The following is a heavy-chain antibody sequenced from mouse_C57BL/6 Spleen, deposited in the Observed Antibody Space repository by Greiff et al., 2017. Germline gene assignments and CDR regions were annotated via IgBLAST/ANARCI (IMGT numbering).Heavy chain of an antibody. CDR1: GFTFSDYG. V-gene: IGHV5-17*01. J-gene: IGHJ3*01. Sequence: EVQRVESGGGLVKPGGSLKLSCAASGFTFSDYGMHWVRQAPEKGLEWVAYISSGSSTNYYADTVKGRFTISRDNAKNTLFLQLTSLRSEDTAVYYCARNGNDGGFAYWGQGTLVTVSA. CDR2: ISSGSSTN. D-gene: IGHD2-2*01. CDR3: ARNGNDGGFAY.